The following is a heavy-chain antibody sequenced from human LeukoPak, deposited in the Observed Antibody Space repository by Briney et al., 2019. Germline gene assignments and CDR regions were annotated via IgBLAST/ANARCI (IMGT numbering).Heavy chain of an antibody. D-gene: IGHD3-9*01. Sequence: GGSLRLSCAASGFTFSSYGMHWDRQAAGKGLKWVAFIRYDGSNKYYADSVKGRFTISRDNSKNTLYLQMNSLRAEDTAMYYCANGPHYNILTGFYKVRSHLDYWGQGTLVTVSS. CDR3: ANGPHYNILTGFYKVRSHLDY. CDR2: IRYDGSNK. CDR1: GFTFSSYG. V-gene: IGHV3-30*02. J-gene: IGHJ4*02.